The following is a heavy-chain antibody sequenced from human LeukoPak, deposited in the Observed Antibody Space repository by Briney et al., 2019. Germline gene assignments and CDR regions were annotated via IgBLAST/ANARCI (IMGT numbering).Heavy chain of an antibody. CDR3: ARLRLGYCSSTSCYLEPDFDY. D-gene: IGHD2-2*01. V-gene: IGHV4-61*01. J-gene: IGHJ4*02. CDR1: GGSVSSGSYY. CDR2: IYYSGST. Sequence: SETLSLTCGVSGGSVSSGSYYWSWIRQPPGKGLEWIGYIYYSGSTNYNPSLKSRVTISVDTSKNQFSLKLSSVTAADTAVYYCARLRLGYCSSTSCYLEPDFDYWGQGTLVTVSS.